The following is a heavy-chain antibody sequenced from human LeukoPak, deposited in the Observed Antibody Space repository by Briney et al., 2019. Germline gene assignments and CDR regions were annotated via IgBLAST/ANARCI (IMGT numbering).Heavy chain of an antibody. CDR1: GFTFSSYS. J-gene: IGHJ6*02. V-gene: IGHV3-21*01. CDR2: ISSSSSYI. CDR3: ARPPLITVASGMDV. Sequence: GGSLRLSCAASGFTFSSYSMNWVRQAPGKGLEWVSSISSSSSYIYYADSVKGRFTISRDNAKNSLYLQMNSLRAEDTAVYYCARPPLITVASGMDVWGQGTTVTVSS. D-gene: IGHD3-10*01.